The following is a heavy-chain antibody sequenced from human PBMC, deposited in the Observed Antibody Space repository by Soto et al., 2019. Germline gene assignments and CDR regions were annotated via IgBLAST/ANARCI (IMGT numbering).Heavy chain of an antibody. CDR3: ARSPIEAVVKGDFDY. V-gene: IGHV4-59*01. D-gene: IGHD6-13*01. J-gene: IGHJ4*02. Sequence: SETLSLTCSVSGGSINSYYWNWIRQPPGKGLEWIGYIYYSGSTNYSPSLKSRITISVDTSKNQFSLRLSSVTAADTAVYYCARSPIEAVVKGDFDYWGQGILVTVSS. CDR1: GGSINSYY. CDR2: IYYSGST.